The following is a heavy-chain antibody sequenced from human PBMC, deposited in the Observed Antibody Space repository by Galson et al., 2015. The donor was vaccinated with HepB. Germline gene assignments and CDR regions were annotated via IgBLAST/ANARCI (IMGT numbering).Heavy chain of an antibody. Sequence: SVKVSCKASGGIYSSYGVSWVRQAPGQGLEWMGGIIPIFGTGKYAQRFQGRVTITADESTSTAYMELSSLRSEDTAVYYCARGDNSGSQDAFDIWGQGTMVTVSS. J-gene: IGHJ3*02. V-gene: IGHV1-69*13. CDR3: ARGDNSGSQDAFDI. CDR2: IIPIFGTG. D-gene: IGHD5-12*01. CDR1: GGIYSSYG.